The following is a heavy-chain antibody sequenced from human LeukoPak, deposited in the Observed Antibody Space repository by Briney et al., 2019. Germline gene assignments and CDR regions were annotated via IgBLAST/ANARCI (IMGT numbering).Heavy chain of an antibody. J-gene: IGHJ4*02. Sequence: SETLSLTCSVSGGSISSYYWNWIRQPPGKGLEWIGYIYYSGSTNYNPSLKSRVTISVDTSKNQFSLRLSSVTAADTAVYYCARVTGYMIEDYFDYWGQGTLVTVSS. CDR1: GGSISSYY. D-gene: IGHD3-22*01. CDR3: ARVTGYMIEDYFDY. CDR2: IYYSGST. V-gene: IGHV4-59*01.